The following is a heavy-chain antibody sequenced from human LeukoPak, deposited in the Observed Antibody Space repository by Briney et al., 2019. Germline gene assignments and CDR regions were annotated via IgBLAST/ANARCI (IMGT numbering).Heavy chain of an antibody. D-gene: IGHD3-3*01. Sequence: ASVKVSCKASGYTFIGYYMPWVRQAPGQGLEWMGWINPNSGGTNYAQKFQGRVTMTRDTSISTAYMELSRLRSDDTAVYYCARSYYDFWSGYYSDYYYMDVWGKGTTVTVSS. CDR1: GYTFIGYY. CDR3: ARSYYDFWSGYYSDYYYMDV. J-gene: IGHJ6*03. CDR2: INPNSGGT. V-gene: IGHV1-2*02.